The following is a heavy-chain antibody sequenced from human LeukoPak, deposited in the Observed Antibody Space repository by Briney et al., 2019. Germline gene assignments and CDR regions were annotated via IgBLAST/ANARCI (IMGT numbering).Heavy chain of an antibody. CDR1: GGSISTYY. J-gene: IGHJ6*02. CDR2: IYYTGST. CDR3: ARRPHTGYSGDWGPHDYYYGMNV. Sequence: SETLSLTCTVSGGSISTYYWSWIRQPPGKGLEWIGYIYYTGSTNYNPSLKGRVTISVDTSKNQFSLKLSPVTAADTAVYYCARRPHTGYSGDWGPHDYYYGMNVWGQGTTVTVSS. V-gene: IGHV4-59*08. D-gene: IGHD6-19*01.